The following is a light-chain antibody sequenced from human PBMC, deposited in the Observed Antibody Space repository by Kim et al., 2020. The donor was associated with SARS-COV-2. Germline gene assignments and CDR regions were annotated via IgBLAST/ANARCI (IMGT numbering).Light chain of an antibody. J-gene: IGLJ3*02. CDR3: QSYDSSNHWV. V-gene: IGLV6-57*02. CDR2: DDN. Sequence: PVTIFCTARSGSIASNYVQWSQHRQGTAPTTVIYDDNHRPSGVPVRFSGSIDSSANSASLTISGLKTEDEADYYCQSYDSSNHWVFGGGTQLTVL. CDR1: SGSIASNY.